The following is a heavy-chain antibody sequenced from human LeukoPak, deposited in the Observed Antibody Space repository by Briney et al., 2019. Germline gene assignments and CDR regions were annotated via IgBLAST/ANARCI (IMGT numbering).Heavy chain of an antibody. Sequence: ASVKVSCKASGYTFTSYGISWVRQAPGQGLEWMGWISAYNGNTNYAQKLQGRVTMTTDTSTSTAYMELRSLRSDDTAVYYCARYAYYYDSSGYLGYWGQGTLVTVSS. CDR2: ISAYNGNT. CDR1: GYTFTSYG. CDR3: ARYAYYYDSSGYLGY. D-gene: IGHD3-22*01. V-gene: IGHV1-18*01. J-gene: IGHJ4*02.